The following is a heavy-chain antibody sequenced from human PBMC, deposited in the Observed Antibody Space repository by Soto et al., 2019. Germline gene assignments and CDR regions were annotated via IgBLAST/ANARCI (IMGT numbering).Heavy chain of an antibody. V-gene: IGHV3-13*01. D-gene: IGHD3-3*02. CDR2: IGTAGDT. CDR3: VRRNTPLVAIDI. CDR1: GFSFSSYD. Sequence: EVQLVESGGGLVQPGGSLRLSCAASGFSFSSYDMLWVRQVTGKGLEWVSMIGTAGDTYYPGSVKRRFTISREDAKSSLSLLMNTLTACDTAVYYFVRRNTPLVAIDICGRGTMLTVSS. J-gene: IGHJ3*02.